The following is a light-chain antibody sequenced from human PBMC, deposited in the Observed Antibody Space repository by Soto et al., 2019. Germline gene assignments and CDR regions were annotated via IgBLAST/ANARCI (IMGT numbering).Light chain of an antibody. CDR3: QQYGSFPYT. CDR1: QSVSSSY. CDR2: VAS. J-gene: IGKJ2*01. V-gene: IGKV3-20*01. Sequence: EIVLTQSPGTLSFSPGERATLSCRASQSVSSSYLAWYQHKPGQAPRLLIYVASSRATGIKERFSGSGSGTDFTLTISRLEPEDSAVYYCQQYGSFPYTFGQGTKLEIK.